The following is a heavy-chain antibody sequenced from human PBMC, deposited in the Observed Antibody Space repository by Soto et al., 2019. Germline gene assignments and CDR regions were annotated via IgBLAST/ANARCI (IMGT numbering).Heavy chain of an antibody. Sequence: ASVKVSCKASGYTFTSYDINWVRQATGQGLEWMGWMNPNSGNTGYAQKFQGRVTMTRNTSISTAYMELSSLRSEDTAVYYCARVRHPYCSGTSCYEMAFWAKGTTDTVSS. CDR3: ARVRHPYCSGTSCYEMAF. CDR1: GYTFTSYD. J-gene: IGHJ6*04. V-gene: IGHV1-8*01. D-gene: IGHD2-2*01. CDR2: MNPNSGNT.